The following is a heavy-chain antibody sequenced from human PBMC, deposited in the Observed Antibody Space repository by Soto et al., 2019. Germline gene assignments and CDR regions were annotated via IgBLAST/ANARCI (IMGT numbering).Heavy chain of an antibody. Sequence: GASVKVSCKASGGTFSSYAISWVRQAPGQGLEWMGGIIPIFGTANYAQKFQGRVTITADESTSTAYMELSSLRSEDTAVYYCARGLITIFGVVISYYGMDVWGQGTTVTVSS. D-gene: IGHD3-3*01. J-gene: IGHJ6*02. CDR1: GGTFSSYA. V-gene: IGHV1-69*13. CDR3: ARGLITIFGVVISYYGMDV. CDR2: IIPIFGTA.